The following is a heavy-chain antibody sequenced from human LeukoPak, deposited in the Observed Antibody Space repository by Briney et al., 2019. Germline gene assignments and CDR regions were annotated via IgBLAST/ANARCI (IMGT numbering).Heavy chain of an antibody. V-gene: IGHV1-2*02. CDR1: GYTFAAYC. CDR3: ARDSYSYYVGDWFYP. D-gene: IGHD1-26*01. J-gene: IGHJ5*02. Sequence: ASLTVSCKASGYTFAAYCIHWVRQSPGQGLEWMGWINPNSGGIKYAQKFQGRVPMTRDTSNSTAYMEVGRLRSDDTAVYYCARDSYSYYVGDWFYPWGHGTLVSVAS. CDR2: INPNSGGI.